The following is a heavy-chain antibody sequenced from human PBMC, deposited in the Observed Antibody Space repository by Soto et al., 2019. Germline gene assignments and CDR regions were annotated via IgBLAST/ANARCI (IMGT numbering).Heavy chain of an antibody. D-gene: IGHD1-26*01. CDR1: GFTFSSYA. Sequence: GGSLRLSCAASGFTFSSYAMSWVRQAPGKGLEWVSAISGSGGSTYYADSVKGRFTISRDNSKNTLYLQMNSLRAEDTAVYYCAKSRRVGATLRVHSPFDYWGQGTLVTVSS. J-gene: IGHJ4*02. CDR3: AKSRRVGATLRVHSPFDY. CDR2: ISGSGGST. V-gene: IGHV3-23*01.